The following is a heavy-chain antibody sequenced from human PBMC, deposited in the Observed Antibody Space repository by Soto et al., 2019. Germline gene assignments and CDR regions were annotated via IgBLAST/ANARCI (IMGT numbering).Heavy chain of an antibody. CDR1: GGSLSSYY. CDR2: IYNSGRY. V-gene: IGHV4-59*01. J-gene: IGHJ4*02. D-gene: IGHD1-1*01. CDR3: ARTLPNRQLFDS. Sequence: SETLSLTCTVSGGSLSSYYLSWIRPPPGKGLEWIGYIYNSGRYNYNPSLESRLTISIDTSKNQFSLRLASVTAADTAVYYCARTLPNRQLFDSWSQGTLVTVSS.